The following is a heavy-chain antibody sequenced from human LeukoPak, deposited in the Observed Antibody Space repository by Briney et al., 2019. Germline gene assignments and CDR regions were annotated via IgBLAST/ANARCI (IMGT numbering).Heavy chain of an antibody. CDR2: INSSSSYI. D-gene: IGHD3/OR15-3a*01. CDR1: GFTFSSYS. CDR3: ARDPTGYYTPRPDFDY. Sequence: GGCLRLSCAASGFTFSSYSMNWVRQAPGKGLEWVSPINSSSSYIYYADSVKGRFTISRDNAKNSLYLQMNSLRAEDTAVYYCARDPTGYYTPRPDFDYWGQGTLVTVSS. V-gene: IGHV3-21*01. J-gene: IGHJ4*02.